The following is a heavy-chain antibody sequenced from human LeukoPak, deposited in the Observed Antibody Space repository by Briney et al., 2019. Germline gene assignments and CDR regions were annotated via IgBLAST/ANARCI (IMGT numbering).Heavy chain of an antibody. CDR3: AAIGDRRSGELYRIDY. D-gene: IGHD1-26*01. CDR2: VSYDGSNK. CDR1: AFTFSNYA. V-gene: IGHV3-30-3*02. J-gene: IGHJ4*02. Sequence: GRSLRLSCAASAFTFSNYAMRWVSQPPGKGLEWVVVVSYDGSNKYYADSVKGRFTISRDNSKNTLYLQMNSLGADDAAVYYCAAIGDRRSGELYRIDYWGQGTLVTVSS.